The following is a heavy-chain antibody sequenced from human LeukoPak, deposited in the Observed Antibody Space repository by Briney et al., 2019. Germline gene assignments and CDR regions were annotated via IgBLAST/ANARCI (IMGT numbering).Heavy chain of an antibody. J-gene: IGHJ4*02. CDR1: GGTFSSYA. D-gene: IGHD1-26*01. V-gene: IGHV1-69*04. CDR3: ARLPVGAIYFDDY. Sequence: GASVKVSCKASGGTFSSYAISWVRQAPGQGLEWMGRIIPILGIANYAQKFQGRVTITADKSTSTAYMELSSLRSEDTAVYYCARLPVGAIYFDDYWGQGTLVTVSS. CDR2: IIPILGIA.